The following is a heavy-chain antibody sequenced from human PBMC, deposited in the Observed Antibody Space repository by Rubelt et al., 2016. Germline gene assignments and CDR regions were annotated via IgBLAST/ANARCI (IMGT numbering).Heavy chain of an antibody. CDR1: GGSFSGYY. Sequence: QVQLQQWGAGLLKPSETLSLTCAVYGGSFSGYYWSWIRQPPGKGLEWIGEINHSGSTNYNPSLKSRVTISVDTSKNQFSLKLSSVTAADTAVYYCARGFPLRWPTNWFDPWGQGTLVTVSS. D-gene: IGHD4-23*01. V-gene: IGHV4-34*01. J-gene: IGHJ5*02. CDR3: ARGFPLRWPTNWFDP. CDR2: INHSGST.